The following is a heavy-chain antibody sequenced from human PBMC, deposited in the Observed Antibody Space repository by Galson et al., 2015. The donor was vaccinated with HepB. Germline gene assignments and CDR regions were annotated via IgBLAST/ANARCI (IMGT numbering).Heavy chain of an antibody. D-gene: IGHD3-10*01. CDR3: ATETYYYGSGSYWGDV. Sequence: SGYTLTELSMHWVRQAPGKGLEWMGGFDPEDGETIYAQKFQGRVTMTEDTSTDTAYMELSSLRSEDTAVYYCATETYYYGSGSYWGDVWGQGTTVTVSS. CDR1: GYTLTELS. V-gene: IGHV1-24*01. J-gene: IGHJ6*02. CDR2: FDPEDGET.